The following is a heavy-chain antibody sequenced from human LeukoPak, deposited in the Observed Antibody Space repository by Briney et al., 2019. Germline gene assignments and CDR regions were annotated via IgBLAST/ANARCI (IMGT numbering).Heavy chain of an antibody. V-gene: IGHV3-53*01. CDR1: GFTVSSNY. Sequence: GGSLRLSCAVSGFTVSSNYMSWVRQAPGKGLEWVAVIYTGGGTYYADSVKGRFTISRDNSKNTLYLQMNSLRVEDTAVYYCARDGDDTSGYFSPFDYXXXGTLVTVSS. D-gene: IGHD3-22*01. CDR2: IYTGGGT. J-gene: IGHJ4*02. CDR3: ARDGDDTSGYFSPFDY.